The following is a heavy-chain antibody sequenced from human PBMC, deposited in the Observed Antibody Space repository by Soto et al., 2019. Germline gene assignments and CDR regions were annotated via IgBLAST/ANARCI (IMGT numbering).Heavy chain of an antibody. V-gene: IGHV3-21*01. CDR1: WVTCIRCG. J-gene: IGHJ3*02. CDR3: ASLLPAHDAFDI. Sequence: AXXSQRVRYGAGWVTCIRCGGHCFLQAPGNGLEWVSSISSSSSYIYYEDSVKGRFTISRDNAKNSLYLQMNSMRAEDTAVYYCASLLPAHDAFDIWGQGTMVTVSS. CDR2: ISSSSSYI.